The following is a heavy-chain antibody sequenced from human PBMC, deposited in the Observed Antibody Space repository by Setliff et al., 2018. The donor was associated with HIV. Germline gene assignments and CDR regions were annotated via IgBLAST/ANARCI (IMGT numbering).Heavy chain of an antibody. CDR1: GDTFSSYV. CDR2: IIPIFGTP. Sequence: ASVKVSCKASGDTFSSYVISWVRQAPGQGLEWMGGIIPIFGTPNYAQRFQGRVTITTDESTSTAYMDLSSLRSEDTAVYYCARGAEDLAINPPSFDYYYGMDVWGQGTTVTVSS. J-gene: IGHJ6*02. D-gene: IGHD3-3*01. V-gene: IGHV1-69*05. CDR3: ARGAEDLAINPPSFDYYYGMDV.